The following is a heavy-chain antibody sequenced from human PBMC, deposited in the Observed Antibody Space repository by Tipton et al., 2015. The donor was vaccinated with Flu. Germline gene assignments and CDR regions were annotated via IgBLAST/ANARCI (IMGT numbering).Heavy chain of an antibody. CDR1: GYTFTSYG. Sequence: QLVQSGAEVKKPGASVKVSCKASGYTFTSYGISWVRQAPGQGLEWMGWISAYNGNTNYAQKLQGRVTMTTDTSTSTAYMELRSLRSDDTAVYYCARNDISTGPVYYYYGMDVWGQGTTVTVSS. V-gene: IGHV1-18*01. J-gene: IGHJ6*02. CDR2: ISAYNGNT. CDR3: ARNDISTGPVYYYYGMDV. D-gene: IGHD3-9*01.